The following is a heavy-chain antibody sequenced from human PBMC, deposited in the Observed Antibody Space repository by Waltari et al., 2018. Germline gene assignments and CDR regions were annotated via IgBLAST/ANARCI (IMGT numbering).Heavy chain of an antibody. V-gene: IGHV3-74*01. J-gene: IGHJ4*02. CDR3: ARSXNFAFDY. Sequence: EVQLVESGGYXVQPGGSLRLXCAASGFTFSXYWIHWVRQTPGKGLEWVSNIKGEXSNIKYADSVKGXFTXSSXXXKXTVYLQIXXXRAEXTAVYYCARSXNFAFDYXGQGTLVTVXS. CDR2: IKGEXSNI. CDR1: GFTFSXYW. D-gene: IGHD1-20*01.